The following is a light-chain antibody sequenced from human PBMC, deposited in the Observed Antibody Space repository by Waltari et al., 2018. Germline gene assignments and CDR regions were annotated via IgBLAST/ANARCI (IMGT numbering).Light chain of an antibody. CDR1: SLRTSH. CDR3: TSRDFTGTVF. V-gene: IGLV3-19*01. J-gene: IGLJ2*01. CDR2: GKN. Sequence: SSELTQDPAVSVAFGQTVRITCQGDSLRTSHASWYQQKPGQAPMLLIYGKNRRPSGIPGRFAGSTSGTTASVTITGAQAEDEDDYHCTSRDFTGTVFFGGGTKVTVL.